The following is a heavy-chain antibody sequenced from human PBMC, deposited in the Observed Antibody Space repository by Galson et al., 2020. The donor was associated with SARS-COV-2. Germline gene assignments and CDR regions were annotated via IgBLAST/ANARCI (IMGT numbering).Heavy chain of an antibody. CDR1: GFTFSSYA. J-gene: IGHJ4*02. D-gene: IGHD2-2*03. CDR3: AKELDAVDY. Sequence: GGSLRLSCAASGFTFSSYAMHWVRQAPGKGLEWVAVISYDGSNKYYADSVKGRFTISRDNSKNTLYLQMNSLRAEDTAVYYCAKELDAVDYWGQGTLVTVSS. CDR2: ISYDGSNK. V-gene: IGHV3-30*04.